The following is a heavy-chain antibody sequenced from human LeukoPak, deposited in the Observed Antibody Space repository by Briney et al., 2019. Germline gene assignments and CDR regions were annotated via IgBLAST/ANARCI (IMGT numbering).Heavy chain of an antibody. CDR2: IYYSGST. CDR3: ASSGIYYYYYGMDV. V-gene: IGHV4-30-4*01. Sequence: PSETLSLTCTVSGGPISSGDYYWSWIRQPPGKGLEWIGYIYYSGSTYYNPSLKSRVTISVDTSKNQFSLKLSSVTAADTAVYYCASSGIYYYYYGMDVWGQGTTVTVSS. CDR1: GGPISSGDYY. J-gene: IGHJ6*02. D-gene: IGHD6-13*01.